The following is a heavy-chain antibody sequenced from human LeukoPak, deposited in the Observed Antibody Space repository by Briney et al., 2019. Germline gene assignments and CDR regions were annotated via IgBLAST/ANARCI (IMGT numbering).Heavy chain of an antibody. CDR3: AREKIGTGTVLGKDYYYMDV. Sequence: SETLSLTCTVSGGSISSYYWSWIRQPAGKGLEWIGRIYTSGSTNYNPSLQSRVTMSVDKSKNQFSLKLSSVTAADTAMYYCAREKIGTGTVLGKDYYYMDVWGKGTTVTVSS. CDR2: IYTSGST. CDR1: GGSISSYY. V-gene: IGHV4-4*07. D-gene: IGHD3-16*01. J-gene: IGHJ6*03.